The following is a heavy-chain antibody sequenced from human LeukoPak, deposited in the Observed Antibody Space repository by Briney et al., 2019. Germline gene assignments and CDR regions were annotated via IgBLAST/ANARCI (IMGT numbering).Heavy chain of an antibody. V-gene: IGHV3-30*02. J-gene: IGHJ4*02. CDR1: GFTFSSYG. D-gene: IGHD5-18*01. CDR3: AKDGGYSYGMYYFDY. CDR2: IRYDGSNK. Sequence: GGSLRLSCAASGFTFSSYGMHWVRQAPGKGLEWVAFIRYDGSNKYYADSVKGRFTISRDNSKNTLYLQMNSLRAEDTAVYYCAKDGGYSYGMYYFDYWGQGTLVTVSS.